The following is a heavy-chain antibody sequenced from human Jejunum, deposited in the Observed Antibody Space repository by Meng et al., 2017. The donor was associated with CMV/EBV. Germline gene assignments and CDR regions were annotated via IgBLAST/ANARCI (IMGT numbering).Heavy chain of an antibody. CDR3: AADIASVWMFY. V-gene: IGHV4-59*01. J-gene: IGHJ4*02. CDR2: IHHSGTT. Sequence: QVHLQESGPGLVKPSGTLSLTCSVSTDSISNYYWSWIRQAPGKRLEWIGNIHHSGTTNYNPSLNSRVTISLDTSKNQFSLNLRSVTAADTAVYYCAADIASVWMFYWGQGTLVTVSS. D-gene: IGHD1-1*01. CDR1: TDSISNYY.